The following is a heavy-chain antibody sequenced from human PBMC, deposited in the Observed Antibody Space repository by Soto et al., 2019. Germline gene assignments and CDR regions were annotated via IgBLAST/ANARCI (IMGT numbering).Heavy chain of an antibody. V-gene: IGHV4-34*01. CDR3: ARGRTRLVTTGSGSYPETKTRVKSQMKKVGLNWFDP. CDR1: GGSFSGYY. J-gene: IGHJ5*02. D-gene: IGHD3-10*01. Sequence: SETLSLTCAVYGGSFSGYYWSWIRQPPGKGLEWIGEINHSGSTNYNPSLKSRVTISVDTSKNQFSLKLSSVTAADTAVYYCARGRTRLVTTGSGSYPETKTRVKSQMKKVGLNWFDPWGQGTLVTVSS. CDR2: INHSGST.